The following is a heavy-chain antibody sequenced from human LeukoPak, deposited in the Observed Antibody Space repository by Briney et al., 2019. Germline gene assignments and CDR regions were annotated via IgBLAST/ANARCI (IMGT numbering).Heavy chain of an antibody. V-gene: IGHV3-66*01. Sequence: GGSLRLSCAASGFTFDDYGMSWVRQAPGKGLEWVSIIYTGGTTHYADSLKDRFTISRDDSINTLYLQMNSLRAEDTAVYCCARDSSSYYFDYWGQGTLVTVSS. CDR1: GFTFDDYG. CDR2: IYTGGTT. D-gene: IGHD6-6*01. CDR3: ARDSSSYYFDY. J-gene: IGHJ4*02.